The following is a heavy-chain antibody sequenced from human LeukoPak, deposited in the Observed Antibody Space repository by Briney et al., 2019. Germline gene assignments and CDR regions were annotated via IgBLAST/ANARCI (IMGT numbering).Heavy chain of an antibody. CDR3: ARGWASTYYYYYYYMDV. D-gene: IGHD3-16*01. CDR2: ISAYNGNT. V-gene: IGHV1-18*01. Sequence: GASVKVSCKASRYTFTSYGISWVRQAPGQGLEWMGWISAYNGNTNYAQKLQGRVTMTTDTSTSTAYMELRSLRSDDTAVYYCARGWASTYYYYYYYMDVWGKGTTVTVSS. CDR1: RYTFTSYG. J-gene: IGHJ6*03.